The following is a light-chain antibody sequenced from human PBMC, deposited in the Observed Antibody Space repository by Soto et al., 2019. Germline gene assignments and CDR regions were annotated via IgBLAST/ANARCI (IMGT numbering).Light chain of an antibody. Sequence: DMQRTQSPSSLSASVGDRVTITFRASQSISSYLNWYQQKPGKAPKLLIYAASSLQSGVPSRFSGSGSGTDFTLTISSLQPEDFATYYCQQSYSTITFGQGTRMEIK. V-gene: IGKV1-39*01. CDR3: QQSYSTIT. CDR1: QSISSY. CDR2: AAS. J-gene: IGKJ5*01.